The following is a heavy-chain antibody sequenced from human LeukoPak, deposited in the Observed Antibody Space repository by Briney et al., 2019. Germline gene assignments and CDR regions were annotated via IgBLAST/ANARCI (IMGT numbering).Heavy chain of an antibody. Sequence: PGGSLRLSCAASGFTFSSYAMHWVRQAPGKGLEWVAVISYDGSNKYYADSVKGRFTISRDNSKTSLYLQMNSLRAEDTALYYCAKDRSIAAEGTGYFDYWGQGTLVTVSS. CDR2: ISYDGSNK. CDR1: GFTFSSYA. CDR3: AKDRSIAAEGTGYFDY. V-gene: IGHV3-30-3*01. J-gene: IGHJ4*02. D-gene: IGHD6-13*01.